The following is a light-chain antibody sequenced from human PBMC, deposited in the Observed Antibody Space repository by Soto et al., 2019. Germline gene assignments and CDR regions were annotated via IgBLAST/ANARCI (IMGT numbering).Light chain of an antibody. CDR1: QSISSW. CDR3: QHYNSYSEA. CDR2: KAS. J-gene: IGKJ1*01. V-gene: IGKV1-5*03. Sequence: DIQMTHSPSTLSASVGDTVPIARRASQSISSWLARYQQKQGKAPKLIIYKASTLKSGVPSRFSGSGSGTELTLTISSLQPDDFATYYCQHYNSYSEAFGQGTKVDI.